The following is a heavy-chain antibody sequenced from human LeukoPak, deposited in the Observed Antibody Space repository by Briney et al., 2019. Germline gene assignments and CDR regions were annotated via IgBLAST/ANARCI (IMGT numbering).Heavy chain of an antibody. V-gene: IGHV3-7*01. Sequence: GGSLRLSCAASGFTFSSYWMSWVRQAPGKGLEWVANIKQDGSEKYYVDSVKGRFTISRDNAKNSLYLQMNSLRAEDTAVYYCARVPVLVTYYYDSSGYYFDYCGQGTLVTVSS. J-gene: IGHJ4*02. CDR3: ARVPVLVTYYYDSSGYYFDY. D-gene: IGHD3-22*01. CDR1: GFTFSSYW. CDR2: IKQDGSEK.